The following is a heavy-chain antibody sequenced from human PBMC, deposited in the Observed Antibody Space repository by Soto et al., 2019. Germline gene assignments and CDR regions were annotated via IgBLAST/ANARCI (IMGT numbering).Heavy chain of an antibody. CDR1: GYTFTSYY. CDR2: IKQDGSKA. D-gene: IGHD2-15*01. V-gene: IGHV3-7*01. J-gene: IGHJ4*02. Sequence: ASVKVSCKASGYTFTSYYMHWVRQAPGKGLEWVANIKQDGSKAQYLESVRGRFTISRDNSKSSVYLQMNSLRAEDTALYYCARDFYGGFSYGPGDSWGQGTLVTVSS. CDR3: ARDFYGGFSYGPGDS.